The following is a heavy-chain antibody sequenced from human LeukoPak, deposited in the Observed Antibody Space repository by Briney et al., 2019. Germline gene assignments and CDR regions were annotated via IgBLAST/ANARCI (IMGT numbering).Heavy chain of an antibody. D-gene: IGHD3-22*01. CDR3: ARGQWLPVFDF. Sequence: SETLSLTCSVSGGFNTHYYWTWIRQPPGKELEWIGYIYHSGSTKYNTSLKSRVTISVDTSKNHFSLKLSSVTAADTAVYYCARGQWLPVFDFWGQGTLVTVSS. V-gene: IGHV4-59*01. CDR1: GGFNTHYY. CDR2: IYHSGST. J-gene: IGHJ4*02.